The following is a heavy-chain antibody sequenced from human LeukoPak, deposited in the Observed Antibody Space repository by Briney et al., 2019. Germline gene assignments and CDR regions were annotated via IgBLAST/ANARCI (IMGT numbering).Heavy chain of an antibody. V-gene: IGHV4-39*01. CDR3: ARHGHSGSYYDAFDI. D-gene: IGHD1-26*01. CDR1: GGSISSCSYY. Sequence: SETLSLTCTVSGGSISSCSYYWGWIRQPPGKGLEWIGSIYYSGSTYYNPSLKSRVTISVDTSKNQFSLKLSSVTAADTAVYYCARHGHSGSYYDAFDIWGQGTMVTVSS. CDR2: IYYSGST. J-gene: IGHJ3*02.